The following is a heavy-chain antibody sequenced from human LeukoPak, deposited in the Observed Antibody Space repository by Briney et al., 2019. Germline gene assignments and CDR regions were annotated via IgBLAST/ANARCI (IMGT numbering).Heavy chain of an antibody. CDR2: ISSSSSYI. CDR1: GFTVSSNY. J-gene: IGHJ4*02. CDR3: ASADIVVVPAAI. Sequence: GGSLRLSCAASGFTVSSNYMSWVRQAPGKGLEWVSSISSSSSYIYYADSVKGRFTISRDNAKNSLYLQMNSLRAEDTAVYYCASADIVVVPAAIWGQGTLVTVSS. D-gene: IGHD2-2*01. V-gene: IGHV3-21*01.